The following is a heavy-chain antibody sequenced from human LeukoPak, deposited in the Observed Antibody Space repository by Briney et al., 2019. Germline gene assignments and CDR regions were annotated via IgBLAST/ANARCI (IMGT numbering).Heavy chain of an antibody. V-gene: IGHV5-51*01. J-gene: IGHJ4*02. CDR3: ARIPQRVFDFDY. CDR1: GYSFTSHW. D-gene: IGHD2-2*01. CDR2: IYPGDSDT. Sequence: HGESLQISCKGSGYSFTSHWIGWARQLPGKGLEWMGIIYPGDSDTRYSPSFQGQVTISADKSISTAYLQWSSLKASDTAMYYCARIPQRVFDFDYWGQGTLVTVSS.